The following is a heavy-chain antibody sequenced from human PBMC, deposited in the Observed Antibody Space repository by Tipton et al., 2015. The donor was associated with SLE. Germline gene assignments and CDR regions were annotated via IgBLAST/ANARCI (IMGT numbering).Heavy chain of an antibody. V-gene: IGHV4-39*07. J-gene: IGHJ4*02. CDR2: IHYAGGT. Sequence: TLSLTCSVSGDSLSSNNYYWGWIRQSPAQGLEWIGTIHYAGGTYYNPSLGSRLTISVDTSKDQFSLRLTSVTAADTAVYYCARDAGLVGTGATPLGYWGQGTLVSVSS. D-gene: IGHD5-24*01. CDR1: GDSLSSNNYY. CDR3: ARDAGLVGTGATPLGY.